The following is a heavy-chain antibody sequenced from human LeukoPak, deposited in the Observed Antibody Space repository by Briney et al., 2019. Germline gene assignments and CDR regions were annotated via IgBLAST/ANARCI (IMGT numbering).Heavy chain of an antibody. CDR2: ISGSGGST. CDR1: GFTFSSYS. Sequence: PGGSLRLSCAASGFTFSSYSMNWVRQAPGKGLEWVSAISGSGGSTYYADSVKGRFTISRDNSKNTLYLQMNSLRAEDTAVYYCAKDNDFWSGSYFDYWGQGTLVTVSS. J-gene: IGHJ4*02. CDR3: AKDNDFWSGSYFDY. D-gene: IGHD3-3*01. V-gene: IGHV3-23*01.